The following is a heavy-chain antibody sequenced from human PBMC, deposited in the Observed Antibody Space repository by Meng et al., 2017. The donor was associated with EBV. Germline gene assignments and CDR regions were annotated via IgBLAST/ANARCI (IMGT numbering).Heavy chain of an antibody. J-gene: IGHJ4*02. CDR1: GGSISTPNYY. CDR3: VRGYDYGDYVDY. D-gene: IGHD4-17*01. V-gene: IGHV4-39*07. Sequence: LQLQESGPGRVKPSETLSLICTVSGGSISTPNYYWGWIRQPPGKGLEWIGTFYSVATTFYNPSLKSRLTISVDTSKNQFSLRLSSVTAADTAIYYCVRGYDYGDYVDYWGQGTLVTVSS. CDR2: FYSVATT.